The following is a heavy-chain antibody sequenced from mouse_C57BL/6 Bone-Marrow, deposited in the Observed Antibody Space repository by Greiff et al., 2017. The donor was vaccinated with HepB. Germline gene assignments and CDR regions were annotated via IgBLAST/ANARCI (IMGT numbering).Heavy chain of an antibody. CDR1: GYTFTSYW. V-gene: IGHV1-64*01. Sequence: QVQLKQPGAELVKPGASVKLSCKASGYTFTSYWMHWVKQRPGQGLEWIGMIHPNSGSTNYNEKFKSKATLTVDKSSSTAYMQLSSLTSEDSAVYYCARRSSYPFDYWGQGTTLTVSS. D-gene: IGHD1-1*01. CDR2: IHPNSGST. J-gene: IGHJ2*01. CDR3: ARRSSYPFDY.